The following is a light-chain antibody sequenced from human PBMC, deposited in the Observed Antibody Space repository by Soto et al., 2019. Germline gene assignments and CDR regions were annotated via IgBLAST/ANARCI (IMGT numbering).Light chain of an antibody. CDR2: VNSDGSH. J-gene: IGLJ2*01. CDR1: SGHSNYA. V-gene: IGLV4-69*01. Sequence: QLVLTQSPSASAALGASVKLTCTLSSGHSNYAIAWHQHLPEKGPRYLMKVNSDGSHSRGDGIPDRFSGSSSGAERYLTISLLQSEDEADYYGQTWDTGIVLFGGGTKLTVL. CDR3: QTWDTGIVL.